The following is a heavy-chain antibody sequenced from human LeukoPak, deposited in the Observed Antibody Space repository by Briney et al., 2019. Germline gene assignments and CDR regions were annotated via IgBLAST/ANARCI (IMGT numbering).Heavy chain of an antibody. CDR2: IYYSGST. CDR1: GGSISSGGYY. CDR3: ARGPQVVGDFDY. J-gene: IGHJ4*02. Sequence: QTLSLTCTVSGGSISSGGYYWSWIRQHPVKGLDWIGYIYYSGSTYYIPSLKSRVTISVDTSKNQFSLKLSSVTAADTAVYYCARGPQVVGDFDYWGQGTLVTVSS. D-gene: IGHD2-15*01. V-gene: IGHV4-31*03.